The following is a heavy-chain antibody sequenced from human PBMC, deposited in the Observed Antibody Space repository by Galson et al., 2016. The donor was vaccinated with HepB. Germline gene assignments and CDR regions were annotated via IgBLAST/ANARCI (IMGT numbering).Heavy chain of an antibody. CDR1: GFTFSSYS. D-gene: IGHD3-10*01. Sequence: SLRLSCAASGFTFSSYSMSWVRQAPGKGLEWVSTLSGGAVETYQADSVKGRFLISRDNSKGTVSLQMNNLRVDDTAFYYCTRDPLGGAFDIWGQGTVVTVSS. V-gene: IGHV3-23*01. CDR3: TRDPLGGAFDI. J-gene: IGHJ3*02. CDR2: LSGGAVET.